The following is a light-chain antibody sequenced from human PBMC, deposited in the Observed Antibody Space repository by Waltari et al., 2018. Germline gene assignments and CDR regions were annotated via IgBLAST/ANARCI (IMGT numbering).Light chain of an antibody. CDR3: LLYYAGARV. CDR1: TGAVTSGYY. Sequence: QTVVTQEPSLTVSPGGTVTLTCASTTGAVTSGYYANWSQQKPGQAPSALIDSTTNKHAGTPARFSGSLLGDKAALTLSGVQPEDEAEYYCLLYYAGARVFGGGTKLTVL. CDR2: STT. J-gene: IGLJ2*01. V-gene: IGLV7-43*01.